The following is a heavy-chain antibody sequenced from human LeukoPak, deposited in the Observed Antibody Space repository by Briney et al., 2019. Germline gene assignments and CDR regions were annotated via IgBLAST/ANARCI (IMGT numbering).Heavy chain of an antibody. V-gene: IGHV4-34*01. CDR3: ARVLVGDIVVVPAASGSKYYMDV. D-gene: IGHD2-2*01. CDR2: INHSGST. Sequence: PSETLSLTCAVYGGSFSGYYWSWIRQPPGKGLEWIGEINHSGSTNYNPSLKSRVTISVDTSKNQFSLKPSSVTAADTAVYYCARVLVGDIVVVPAASGSKYYMDVWGKGTTVTISS. CDR1: GGSFSGYY. J-gene: IGHJ6*03.